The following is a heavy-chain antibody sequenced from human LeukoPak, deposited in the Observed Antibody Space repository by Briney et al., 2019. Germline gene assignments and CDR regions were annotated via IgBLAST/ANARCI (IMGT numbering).Heavy chain of an antibody. J-gene: IGHJ3*02. CDR2: ISGSGGTT. D-gene: IGHD4-17*01. Sequence: PGGSLRLSCAASGFTFSSYAMGWVRQAPGKGLEWVSAISGSGGTTYYADSVKGRFTISRDNTKNTLYLQMNSLRAEDTAVYYCAKSTLEITTVTPGAFDIWGQGTMVTVSS. CDR3: AKSTLEITTVTPGAFDI. V-gene: IGHV3-23*01. CDR1: GFTFSSYA.